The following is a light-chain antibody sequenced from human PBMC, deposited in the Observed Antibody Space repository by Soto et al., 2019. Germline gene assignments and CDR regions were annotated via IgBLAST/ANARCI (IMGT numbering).Light chain of an antibody. CDR1: QSVSSY. CDR3: QQLSNWPPLFT. Sequence: EIVLKQSPATLSLSTGERATLSCRASQSVSSYLAWYHQKPGQAPRLLIYDASNRATGIPARFSGSGSGTDFTLTIGSLEPEDFAVYYCQQLSNWPPLFTFGPGTKVDI. V-gene: IGKV3-11*01. CDR2: DAS. J-gene: IGKJ3*01.